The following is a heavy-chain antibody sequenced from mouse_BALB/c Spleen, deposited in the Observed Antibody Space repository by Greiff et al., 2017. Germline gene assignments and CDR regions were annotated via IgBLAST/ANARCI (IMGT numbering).Heavy chain of an antibody. CDR3: THLRAMDY. CDR1: GFTFSNYW. Sequence: EVHLVESGGGLVQPGGSMKLSCVASGFTFSNYWMNWVRQSPEKGLEWVAEIRLKSNNYATHYAESVKGRFTISRDDSKSSVYLQMNNLRAEDTGIYYCTHLRAMDYWGQGTSVTVSS. V-gene: IGHV6-6*02. D-gene: IGHD5-1*01. CDR2: IRLKSNNYAT. J-gene: IGHJ4*01.